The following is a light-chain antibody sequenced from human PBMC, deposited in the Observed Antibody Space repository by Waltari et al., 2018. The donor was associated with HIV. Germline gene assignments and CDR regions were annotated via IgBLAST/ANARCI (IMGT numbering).Light chain of an antibody. V-gene: IGKV3-20*01. CDR1: QTIGANK. J-gene: IGKJ1*01. Sequence: IVLAQSPATLSLSPGERATLSCRASQTIGANKLAWYQQKPGQAPRLVIFGAFSRATAIPDRFGGSGSGTDFTLTISRLEPEDVAVYYCQQYDSPPRTFGQGTKVEIK. CDR3: QQYDSPPRT. CDR2: GAF.